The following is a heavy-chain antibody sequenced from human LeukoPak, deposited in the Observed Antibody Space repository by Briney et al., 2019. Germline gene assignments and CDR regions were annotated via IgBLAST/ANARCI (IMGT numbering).Heavy chain of an antibody. CDR3: ARGIGSGVLLFDY. Sequence: GGSLRLSCAAPGFTVSSNYMSWVRQAPGKGLEWVSVIYSGGSTYYADSVKGRFTISRDNSKNTLYLQMNSLRAEDTAVYYCARGIGSGVLLFDYWGQGTLATVSS. D-gene: IGHD1-26*01. CDR1: GFTVSSNY. V-gene: IGHV3-66*01. CDR2: IYSGGST. J-gene: IGHJ4*02.